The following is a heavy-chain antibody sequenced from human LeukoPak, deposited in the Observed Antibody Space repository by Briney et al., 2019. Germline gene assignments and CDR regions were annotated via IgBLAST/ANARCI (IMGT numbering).Heavy chain of an antibody. D-gene: IGHD1-26*01. V-gene: IGHV4-59*01. CDR3: ARGWVYFDY. CDR2: IYYSGSTNSGST. J-gene: IGHJ4*02. CDR1: GGSISDYY. Sequence: PSETLSLTCTVSGGSISDYYWSWIRQPPGKRLEWIGYIYYSGSTNSGSTNYNPSLKSRVTISVDTSKNQLSLKLSSVTAADTAVYYCARGWVYFDYWGQGTLATVSS.